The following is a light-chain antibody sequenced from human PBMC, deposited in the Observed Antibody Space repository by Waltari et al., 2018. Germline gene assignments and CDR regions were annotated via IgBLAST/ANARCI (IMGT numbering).Light chain of an antibody. Sequence: QSALTHPRSVSGSPGQSVTLSCTGTSRDVVGYHFVSWFQQHPGKVPKLLIYDVSERPSDVPDRFSGSKSANTASLTISGLQTDDEADYYCCSFAGSYTFVFGSGTRVTVL. CDR3: CSFAGSYTFV. CDR2: DVS. J-gene: IGLJ1*01. CDR1: SRDVVGYHF. V-gene: IGLV2-11*01.